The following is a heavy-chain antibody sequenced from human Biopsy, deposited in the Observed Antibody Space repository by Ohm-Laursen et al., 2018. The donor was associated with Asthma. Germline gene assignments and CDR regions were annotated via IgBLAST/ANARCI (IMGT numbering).Heavy chain of an antibody. J-gene: IGHJ6*02. V-gene: IGHV1-69*13. CDR1: GGTFSNFA. D-gene: IGHD6-19*01. Sequence: SVKVSCNAPGGTFSNFAISWVRQAPGQGLEWLGGIITFFGTTKPAQNFPGRVTITADETTSTAYMEVTSLRSEDPAIYYCARCQVGYSSGWSLLLKKIYYSGMDVWGQGTAVTVSS. CDR2: IITFFGTT. CDR3: ARCQVGYSSGWSLLLKKIYYSGMDV.